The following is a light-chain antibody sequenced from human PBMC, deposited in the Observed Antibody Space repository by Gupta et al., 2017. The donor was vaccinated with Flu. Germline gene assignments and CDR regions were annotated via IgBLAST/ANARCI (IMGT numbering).Light chain of an antibody. Sequence: EIVLKQPPGTLPLSPGECATLSCRASQSGSSNYLAWYQQKPGQGPRLHRYGPSSRATGIPDSFSGSGSGTDFTLTISRLEPLDFAVYYWQQNWSSRMFGQGTKVEMK. CDR2: GPS. CDR1: QSGSSNY. V-gene: IGKV3-20*01. J-gene: IGKJ1*01. CDR3: QQNWSSRM.